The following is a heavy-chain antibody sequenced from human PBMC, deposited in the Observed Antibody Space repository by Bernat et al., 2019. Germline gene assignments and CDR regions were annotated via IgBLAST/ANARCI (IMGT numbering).Heavy chain of an antibody. J-gene: IGHJ4*02. CDR1: GGSISSSSYY. CDR3: ARHYCSSISCYLGY. D-gene: IGHD2-2*01. Sequence: QLQLQESGPGLVKPSETLSLTCTVSGGSISSSSYYWGWIRQPPGKGLEWIGSIYYSGSTYYNPSLKSRVTISVDTSKNQFSLKLSSVTAADTAVYYCARHYCSSISCYLGYWGQGTLVTVSS. V-gene: IGHV4-39*01. CDR2: IYYSGST.